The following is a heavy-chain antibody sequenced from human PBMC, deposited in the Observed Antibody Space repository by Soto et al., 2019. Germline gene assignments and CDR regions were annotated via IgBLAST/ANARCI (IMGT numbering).Heavy chain of an antibody. Sequence: QLEMQASGPGLVRPSETLSLTCTVSGGSISSATYYWGWIRQPPGKGLEWIGSIYYTGDTYYSPSLKRRGTISLDTSMNQFSLRLTSVSPADTAMYYCVRQATTSWSYWGQGTLVTVSP. D-gene: IGHD2-2*01. CDR3: VRQATTSWSY. CDR2: IYYTGDT. V-gene: IGHV4-39*01. J-gene: IGHJ4*02. CDR1: GGSISSATYY.